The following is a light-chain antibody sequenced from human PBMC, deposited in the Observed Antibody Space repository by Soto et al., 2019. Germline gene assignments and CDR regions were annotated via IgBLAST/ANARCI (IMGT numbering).Light chain of an antibody. J-gene: IGLJ1*01. CDR1: SSDVGGYNY. CDR2: DVS. Sequence: QSVLTQPASVSGSPGQSIAISCTGTSSDVGGYNYVSWYQQHPGKAPKLILCDVSNRPSGVSDRFSGSKSGTSASLAITGLQAEDEADYYCQSYDSSLSGPVYVFGTGTKVTVL. CDR3: QSYDSSLSGPVYV. V-gene: IGLV2-14*01.